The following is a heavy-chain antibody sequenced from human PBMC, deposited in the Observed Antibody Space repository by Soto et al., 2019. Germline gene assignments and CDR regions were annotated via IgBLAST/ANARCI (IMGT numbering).Heavy chain of an antibody. Sequence: SETLSLTCTVSGGSISSYYWSWIRQPPGKGLEWIGYIYYSGSTNYNPSLKSRVTISVDTSKNQSSLKLSSVTAADTAVYYCASRGIAAAGTRYFDYWGQGTLVTVSS. CDR1: GGSISSYY. CDR3: ASRGIAAAGTRYFDY. CDR2: IYYSGST. J-gene: IGHJ4*02. V-gene: IGHV4-59*01. D-gene: IGHD6-13*01.